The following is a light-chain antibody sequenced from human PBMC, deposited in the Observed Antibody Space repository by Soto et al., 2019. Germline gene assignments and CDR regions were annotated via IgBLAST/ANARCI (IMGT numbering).Light chain of an antibody. CDR2: AAS. J-gene: IGKJ1*01. CDR3: QQYYSYPQT. V-gene: IGKV1-8*01. Sequence: AIRMTQSPSSFSSSTGDRVTITCRASQGISSYLAWYHQKPGKAPKLLIYAASTLQSGVPSRFSGSGPGTDFTLTISCLQSEDFATYYCQQYYSYPQTFGQGTTGDIK. CDR1: QGISSY.